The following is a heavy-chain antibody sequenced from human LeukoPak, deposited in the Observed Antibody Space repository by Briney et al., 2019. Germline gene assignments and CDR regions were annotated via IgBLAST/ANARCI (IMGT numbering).Heavy chain of an antibody. CDR2: IIPIFGTA. J-gene: IGHJ4*02. D-gene: IGHD6-13*01. CDR1: GYTFTSYG. V-gene: IGHV1-69*13. Sequence: SVKVSCKASGYTFTSYGISWVRQAPGQGLEWMGGIIPIFGTANYAQKFQGRVTITADESTSTAYMELSSLRSEDTAVYYCARNPRFGYSSSWYYWGQGTLVTVSS. CDR3: ARNPRFGYSSSWYY.